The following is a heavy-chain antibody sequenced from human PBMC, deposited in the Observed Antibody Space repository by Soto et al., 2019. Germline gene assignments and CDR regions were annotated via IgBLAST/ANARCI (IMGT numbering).Heavy chain of an antibody. CDR3: ARDQPEYGSGSYPYNWFDP. D-gene: IGHD3-10*01. V-gene: IGHV1-18*01. Sequence: GASVKVSCKASGYTFTSYGISWVRQAPGQGLEWMGWISAYNGNTNYAQKLQGRVTMTTDTSTSTAYMELSSLRSEDTAVYYCARDQPEYGSGSYPYNWFDPWGQGTLVTVSS. J-gene: IGHJ5*02. CDR1: GYTFTSYG. CDR2: ISAYNGNT.